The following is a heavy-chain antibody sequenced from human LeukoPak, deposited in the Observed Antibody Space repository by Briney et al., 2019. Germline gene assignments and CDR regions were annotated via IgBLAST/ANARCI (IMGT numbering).Heavy chain of an antibody. CDR3: TSLGGLDY. V-gene: IGHV3-74*01. J-gene: IGHJ4*02. D-gene: IGHD1-26*01. CDR2: INGDGSSG. Sequence: GGSLRLSCAASGFIFSNYWMHWVRQAPGKGLVWVSRINGDGSSGSYADSVKGRFTISRDNTKNTLYLQMDSLRAEDTAVYYCTSLGGLDYWGQGTLVTVSS. CDR1: GFIFSNYW.